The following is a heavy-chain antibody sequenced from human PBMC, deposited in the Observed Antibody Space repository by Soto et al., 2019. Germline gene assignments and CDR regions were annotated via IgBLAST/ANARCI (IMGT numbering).Heavy chain of an antibody. J-gene: IGHJ3*02. Sequence: SETLSLTCAVSGGSISRGGYYWSWIRQPPAKGLEWIGYIYHSGSTYYHPSLKSRVTIPVDRSKNQFSLKLSSVTAADTAVYHCDGLTYYDFWSPEKSAFDIWGQGTMVT. CDR3: DGLTYYDFWSPEKSAFDI. V-gene: IGHV4-30-2*01. CDR2: IYHSGST. D-gene: IGHD3-3*01. CDR1: GGSISRGGYY.